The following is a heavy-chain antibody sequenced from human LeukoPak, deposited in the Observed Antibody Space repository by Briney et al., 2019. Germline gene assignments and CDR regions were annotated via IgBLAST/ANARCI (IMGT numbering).Heavy chain of an antibody. CDR2: IYSGGST. V-gene: IGHV3-66*01. CDR1: EFSVGSNY. CDR3: AKLGSYDILTGYVDY. D-gene: IGHD3-9*01. Sequence: GGSLRLSCAASEFSVGSNYMTWVRQAPGKGLEWVSLIYSGGSTYYADSVKGRFTISRDNSKNTLYLQMNSLRAEDTAVYYCAKLGSYDILTGYVDYWGQGTLVTVSS. J-gene: IGHJ4*02.